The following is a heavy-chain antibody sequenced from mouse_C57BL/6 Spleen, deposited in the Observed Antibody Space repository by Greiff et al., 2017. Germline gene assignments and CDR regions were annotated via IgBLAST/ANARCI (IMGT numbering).Heavy chain of an antibody. CDR1: GFNIKDYY. CDR2: IDPEDGET. J-gene: IGHJ2*01. Sequence: EVKVVESGAELVKPGASVKLSCTASGFNIKDYYMHWVKQRTEQGLEWIGRIDPEDGETKYAPKFQGKATITADTSSNTAYLQLSSLTSEDTAVYYCASYYSNLYYFDYWGQGTTLTVSS. CDR3: ASYYSNLYYFDY. D-gene: IGHD2-5*01. V-gene: IGHV14-2*01.